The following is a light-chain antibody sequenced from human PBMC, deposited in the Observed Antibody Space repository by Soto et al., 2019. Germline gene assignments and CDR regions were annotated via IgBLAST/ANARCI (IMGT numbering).Light chain of an antibody. CDR1: SSDVGGYNY. CDR2: DVS. CDR3: SSYTSSSTPYVV. Sequence: QSALTQPASVSGSPGQSITISCTGTSSDVGGYNYVSWYQQHPGKAPKLMIYDVSNRPSGGSNRFSGSKSGNTASLTISGLQAEDEADYYCSSYTSSSTPYVVFGGGTKVTVL. V-gene: IGLV2-14*01. J-gene: IGLJ2*01.